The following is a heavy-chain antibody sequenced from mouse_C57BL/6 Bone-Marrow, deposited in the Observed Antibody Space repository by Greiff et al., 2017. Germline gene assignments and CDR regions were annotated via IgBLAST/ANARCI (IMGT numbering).Heavy chain of an antibody. CDR2: IYPGDGDT. CDR3: ARGGNYEFAY. V-gene: IGHV1-82*01. Sequence: VQLQQSGPELVKPGASVKISCKASGYAFSSSWMNWVKQRPGKGLEWIGRIYPGDGDTNYNGKFKGKATLTADKSSSTAYMHISSLTSEDAAFYFCARGGNYEFAYWGQGTRVTVSA. J-gene: IGHJ3*01. D-gene: IGHD2-1*01. CDR1: GYAFSSSW.